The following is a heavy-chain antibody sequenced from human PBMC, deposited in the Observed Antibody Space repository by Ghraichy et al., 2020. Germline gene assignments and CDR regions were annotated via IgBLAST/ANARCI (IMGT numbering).Heavy chain of an antibody. Sequence: SETLSLTCDVTGDSLSTDGHSWSWLRQPPGKGLEWIGYIYNSWSTYYNPSLESRVTISVDTSKNQFSLELSSVAAADTAVYYCARDRSSFFDYWGQGILVTVSS. V-gene: IGHV4-30-4*07. CDR3: ARDRSSFFDY. J-gene: IGHJ4*02. CDR1: GDSLSTDGHS. CDR2: IYNSWST.